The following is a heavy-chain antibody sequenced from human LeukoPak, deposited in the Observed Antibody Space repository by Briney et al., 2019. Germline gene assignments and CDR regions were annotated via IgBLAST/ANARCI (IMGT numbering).Heavy chain of an antibody. J-gene: IGHJ4*02. Sequence: KPSETLSLTCAVYGGSFSGYYWSWIRQPPGKGLEWIGEINHSGSTNYNPSLKSRVTISVDTSKNQFSLKLSSVTAAETAVYYCARVRGYSGYDYWGEGTLVTVSS. D-gene: IGHD5-12*01. V-gene: IGHV4-34*01. CDR3: ARVRGYSGYDY. CDR1: GGSFSGYY. CDR2: INHSGST.